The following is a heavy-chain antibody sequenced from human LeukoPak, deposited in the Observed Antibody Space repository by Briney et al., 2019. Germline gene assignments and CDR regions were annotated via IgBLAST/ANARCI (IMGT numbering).Heavy chain of an antibody. D-gene: IGHD4-11*01. Sequence: SETLSLTCAVSGGSISSYTYYWGWIRQPPGKGLEWIGSVHYSGTTYYNPSLKSRVTISVDTSKNQFSLKLSSVTAADTAVYYCARHPLTTFGGPRNWFDLWGQGTLVIVSS. CDR1: GGSISSYTYY. CDR2: VHYSGTT. CDR3: ARHPLTTFGGPRNWFDL. V-gene: IGHV4-39*01. J-gene: IGHJ5*02.